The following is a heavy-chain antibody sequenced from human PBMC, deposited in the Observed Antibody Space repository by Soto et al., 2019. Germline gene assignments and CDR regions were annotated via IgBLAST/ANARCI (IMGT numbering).Heavy chain of an antibody. D-gene: IGHD3-9*01. Sequence: ASVNVSCKASGYIFTGYHIHWVRQAPGRGLEWMGWINPNSGDTEYAQNFQGRVTMTRDTSFNLVYMEMSGLMSDDTAVYYCARDARRTRAFDEKDIWGQRTTVTDSS. J-gene: IGHJ6*02. V-gene: IGHV1-2*02. CDR3: ARDARRTRAFDEKDI. CDR2: INPNSGDT. CDR1: GYIFTGYH.